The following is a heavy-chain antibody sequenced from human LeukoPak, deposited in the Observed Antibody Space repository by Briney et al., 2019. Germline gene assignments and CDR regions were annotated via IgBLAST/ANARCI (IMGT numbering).Heavy chain of an antibody. CDR3: ARLVTEYGDYATYYYYYMDV. CDR1: GGSISSYY. D-gene: IGHD4-17*01. J-gene: IGHJ6*03. V-gene: IGHV4-59*08. Sequence: KASETLSLTCTVSGGSISSYYWSWIRQPPGKGLEWIGYIYYSGSTNYNPSLKSRVTISVDTSKNQFSLKLSSVTAADTAVYYCARLVTEYGDYATYYYYYMDVWGKGTTVTISS. CDR2: IYYSGST.